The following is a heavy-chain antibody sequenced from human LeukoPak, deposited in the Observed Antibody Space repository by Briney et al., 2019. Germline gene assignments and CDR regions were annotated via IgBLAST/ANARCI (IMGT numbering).Heavy chain of an antibody. CDR3: ARDPYYYDSSGYYGEGFVY. CDR2: ISSSRNYI. CDR1: GFTFSSYS. D-gene: IGHD3-22*01. J-gene: IGHJ4*02. V-gene: IGHV3-21*01. Sequence: PGGSLRLSCAASGFTFSSYSMNWVRQAPGKGLEWVSYISSSRNYIFYADSVKGRFTISRDNAKDSLYLQMNSLRAEDTAVYYCARDPYYYDSSGYYGEGFVYWGQGTLVTVSS.